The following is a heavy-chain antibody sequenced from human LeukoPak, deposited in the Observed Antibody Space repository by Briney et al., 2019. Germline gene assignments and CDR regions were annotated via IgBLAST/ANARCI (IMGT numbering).Heavy chain of an antibody. J-gene: IGHJ4*02. CDR2: ISAYNGNT. D-gene: IGHD3-9*01. Sequence: GASVKVSCKASGYTFTSYGISWVRQAPGQGLEWMGWISAYNGNTNYAQKLQGRVTMTTDTSTSTAYMELRSLRSDDTAVYYCARDEHDILTGYSPAFGYWGQGTLVTVSS. CDR1: GYTFTSYG. V-gene: IGHV1-18*01. CDR3: ARDEHDILTGYSPAFGY.